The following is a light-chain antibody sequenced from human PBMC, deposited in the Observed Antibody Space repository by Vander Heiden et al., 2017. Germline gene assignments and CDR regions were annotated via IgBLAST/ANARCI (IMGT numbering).Light chain of an antibody. CDR1: QGISSY. CDR2: AAS. CDR3: QQLNSYL. J-gene: IGKJ3*01. Sequence: DIQLTQSPSFLSASVGDRVTITCRASQGISSYLAWYQQKPGKAPKLLIYAASTLQSGVPSWFSGSGSGTEFTLTISSLQPEDFATYYCQQLNSYLFGPGTKVDIK. V-gene: IGKV1-9*01.